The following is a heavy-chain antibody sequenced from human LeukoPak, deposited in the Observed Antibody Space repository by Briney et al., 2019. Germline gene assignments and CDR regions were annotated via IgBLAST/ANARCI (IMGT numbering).Heavy chain of an antibody. J-gene: IGHJ4*02. Sequence: ASVKVSCKASGYTFTSYYMHWVRQATGQGLEWMGIINPSGGSTSYAQKFQGRVTMTRDMSTSTVYMELSSLRSEDTAVYSCARDDYGGKSFVDYWGPGTLVTVSS. CDR2: INPSGGST. CDR3: ARDDYGGKSFVDY. V-gene: IGHV1-46*01. D-gene: IGHD4-23*01. CDR1: GYTFTSYY.